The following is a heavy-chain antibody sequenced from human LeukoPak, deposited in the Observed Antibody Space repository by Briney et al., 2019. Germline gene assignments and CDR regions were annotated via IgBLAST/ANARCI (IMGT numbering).Heavy chain of an antibody. V-gene: IGHV3-30*18. D-gene: IGHD6-13*01. CDR3: AKDRRFRSSWYFGWYFDY. CDR1: GFTFSSYG. J-gene: IGHJ4*02. CDR2: ISYDGSNK. Sequence: PGRSLRLSCAASGFTFSSYGMHWVRQAPGKGLEWVAVISYDGSNKYYADSVKGRFTISSDNSKNPLYLQMNSLRAEATAVYYCAKDRRFRSSWYFGWYFDYWGQGTLVTVSS.